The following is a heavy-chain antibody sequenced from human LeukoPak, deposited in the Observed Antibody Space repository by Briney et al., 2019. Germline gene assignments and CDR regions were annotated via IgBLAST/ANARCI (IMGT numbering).Heavy chain of an antibody. CDR1: SYTFTNYG. V-gene: IGHV1-18*01. D-gene: IGHD6-19*01. J-gene: IGHJ4*02. CDR3: ARDSASSSGY. CDR2: ISPYNGNT. Sequence: EASVKVSCKASSYTFTNYGISWVRQAPGQGLEWMGWISPYNGNTNYAQNLQGRVTMTTDTSTSTAYMELRSLRSDDTAVYYCARDSASSSGYWGQGTLVTVSS.